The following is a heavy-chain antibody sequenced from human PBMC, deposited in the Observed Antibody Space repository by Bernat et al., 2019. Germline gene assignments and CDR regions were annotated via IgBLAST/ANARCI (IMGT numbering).Heavy chain of an antibody. CDR1: GFTFNNYW. J-gene: IGHJ4*02. CDR3: ARSPATRTVDY. D-gene: IGHD2-2*01. V-gene: IGHV3-7*03. CDR2: INQDGSDK. Sequence: EVQLVESWGDLVQPGGSLRLSCAASGFTFNNYWMNWVRQAPGKGLEWVANINQDGSDKYYVDSVRGRFTISRDNAKNSLFLQMNSLRAEDTAVYYCARSPATRTVDYWSQGTLVTVSS.